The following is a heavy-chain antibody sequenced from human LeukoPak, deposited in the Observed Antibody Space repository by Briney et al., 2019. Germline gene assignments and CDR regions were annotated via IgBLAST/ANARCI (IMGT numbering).Heavy chain of an antibody. Sequence: ASVKVSCKASGYTFSGYYMHWVRQAPGQGLEWMGWINPNSGGTNYAQKFQGRVTMTRDTSISTAYMELSRLRSDDTAVYYCARDSWGNSGWYFYWGQGTLVTVSS. CDR3: ARDSWGNSGWYFY. CDR1: GYTFSGYY. D-gene: IGHD6-19*01. CDR2: INPNSGGT. J-gene: IGHJ4*02. V-gene: IGHV1-2*02.